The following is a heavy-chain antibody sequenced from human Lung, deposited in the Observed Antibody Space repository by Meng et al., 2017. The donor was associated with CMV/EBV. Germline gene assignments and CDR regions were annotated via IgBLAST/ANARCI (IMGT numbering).Heavy chain of an antibody. D-gene: IGHD1-26*01. J-gene: IGHJ4*02. CDR3: ARGVAESLGWEMGY. CDR2: IDSDGRDI. V-gene: IGHV3-74*03. CDR1: GFTLRRYW. Sequence: EVQLVESGGGLVPPGGSLRLSCALSGFTLRRYWMHWVRQAPGKGLEWVSRIDSDGRDITYADSVRGRFTISRDDAKNTLYLQMNSLRVEDTAVYYCARGVAESLGWEMGYWGQGTLVTVSS.